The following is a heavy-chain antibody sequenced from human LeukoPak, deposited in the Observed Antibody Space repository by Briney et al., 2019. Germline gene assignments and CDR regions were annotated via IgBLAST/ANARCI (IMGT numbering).Heavy chain of an antibody. D-gene: IGHD6-19*01. CDR1: GFMFTTYA. Sequence: PGGSLRLSCAASGFMFTTYAMSWVRQAPGKGLQWVSAIGGDGGRTYYADSVKGRFNISRDNSKDTVFLKMNSLRAEDTAVYYCAKASRQGAVASPLDYWGQGTLVTVSS. V-gene: IGHV3-23*01. CDR3: AKASRQGAVASPLDY. J-gene: IGHJ4*02. CDR2: IGGDGGRT.